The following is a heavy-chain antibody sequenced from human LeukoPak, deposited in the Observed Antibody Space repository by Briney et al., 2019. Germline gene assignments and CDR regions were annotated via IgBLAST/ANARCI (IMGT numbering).Heavy chain of an antibody. J-gene: IGHJ2*01. CDR1: GFRFSSYV. Sequence: GGSLRLSCEGSGFRFSSYVMHWVRQAPGKGLEWLADISYDGSNDYYVDSVKGRFTISRDNSKNTLYVEMNSLRPEDTSMYYCARSVPGVNWYLDLWGRGTLVIVSS. CDR3: ARSVPGVNWYLDL. CDR2: ISYDGSND. D-gene: IGHD6-19*01. V-gene: IGHV3-30*14.